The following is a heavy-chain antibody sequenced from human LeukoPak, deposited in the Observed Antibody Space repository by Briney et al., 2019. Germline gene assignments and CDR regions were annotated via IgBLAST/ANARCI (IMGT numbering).Heavy chain of an antibody. V-gene: IGHV4-38-2*01. CDR3: ARGMSAYSGFGPFDYFDY. J-gene: IGHJ4*02. CDR2: ISHSGST. D-gene: IGHD5-12*01. CDR1: GFSISRDYF. Sequence: SETLSLTCAVSGFSISRDYFWGWIRQPPGKGLEWIGSISHSGSTYYNPSLKSRVTISIDTSKNHFSLKLSSVTAADTALFYCARGMSAYSGFGPFDYFDYWGQGTLVTVSS.